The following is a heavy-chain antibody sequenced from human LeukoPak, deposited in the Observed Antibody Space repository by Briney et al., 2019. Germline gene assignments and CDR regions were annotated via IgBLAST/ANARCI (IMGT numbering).Heavy chain of an antibody. CDR1: GFTFTNYW. CDR3: ARRSAAKDAFDI. V-gene: IGHV3-7*01. J-gene: IGHJ3*02. Sequence: GGSLRLSCAASGFTFTNYWMSWVRQAPGKGLELVANIKQDRSEKYYVDSVKGRFTISRDNAKNSLYLQMNSLRAEDTAVYYCARRSAAKDAFDIWGQGTMVTVSS. CDR2: IKQDRSEK. D-gene: IGHD6-25*01.